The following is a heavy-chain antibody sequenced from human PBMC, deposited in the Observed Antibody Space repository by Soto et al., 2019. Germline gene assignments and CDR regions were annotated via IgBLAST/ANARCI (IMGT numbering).Heavy chain of an antibody. D-gene: IGHD2-15*01. CDR3: ARVPSSSGRAHFDC. CDR1: GFTFSSYA. Sequence: QVQLVESGGGVVQPGRSLRLSCAASGFTFSSYAMHWVRQAPGKGLEWVAVISYDGSNKYYADSVKGRFTISRDNSKNTRYLQMNSLRAEDTAVYYCARVPSSSGRAHFDCWGQGTLVTVSS. J-gene: IGHJ4*02. CDR2: ISYDGSNK. V-gene: IGHV3-30-3*01.